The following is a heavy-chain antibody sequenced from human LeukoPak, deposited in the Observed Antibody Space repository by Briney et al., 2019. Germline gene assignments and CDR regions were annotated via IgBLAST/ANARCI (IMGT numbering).Heavy chain of an antibody. CDR2: IRYDGSNK. J-gene: IGHJ4*02. Sequence: GGSLRLSCAASGFTFSTYGMHWVRQAPGKGLDWVAFIRYDGSNKYYADSVKGRFTISRDNSKNTVYLQMNSLRAEDTAVYYCAAPGVPAATYYFDYWGQGTLVTVSS. V-gene: IGHV3-30*02. D-gene: IGHD2-2*01. CDR1: GFTFSTYG. CDR3: AAPGVPAATYYFDY.